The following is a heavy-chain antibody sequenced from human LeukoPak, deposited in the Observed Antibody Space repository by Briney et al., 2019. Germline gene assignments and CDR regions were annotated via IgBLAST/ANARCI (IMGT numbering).Heavy chain of an antibody. CDR3: ARDPLHYYDSGGYYFDWFDP. D-gene: IGHD3-22*01. CDR1: GGTFSSYA. CDR2: IIPIFGTA. J-gene: IGHJ5*02. V-gene: IGHV1-69*05. Sequence: SVKVSCKASGGTFSSYAISWVRQAPGQGLEWMGRIIPIFGTANYAQKFQGRVTITTDESTSTAYMELSSLRPEDTAVYYCARDPLHYYDSGGYYFDWFDPWGQGTLVTVSS.